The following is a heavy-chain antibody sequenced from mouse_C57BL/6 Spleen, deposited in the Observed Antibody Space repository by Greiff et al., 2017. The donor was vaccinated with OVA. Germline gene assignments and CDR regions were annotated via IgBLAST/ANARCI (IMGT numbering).Heavy chain of an antibody. CDR3: TMGYYGSSRYFDV. CDR2: IDPETGGT. V-gene: IGHV1-15*01. CDR1: GYTFTDYE. J-gene: IGHJ1*03. Sequence: VKLVESGAELVRPGASVTLSCKASGYTFTDYEMHWVKQTPVHGLEWIGAIDPETGGTAYNQKFKGKAILTADKSSSTAYMELRSLTSEDSAVYYCTMGYYGSSRYFDVWGTGTTVTVSS. D-gene: IGHD1-1*01.